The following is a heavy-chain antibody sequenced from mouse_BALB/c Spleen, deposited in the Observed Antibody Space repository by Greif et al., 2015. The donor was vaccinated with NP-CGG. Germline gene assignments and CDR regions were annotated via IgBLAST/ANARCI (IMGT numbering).Heavy chain of an antibody. CDR3: ARSDGYYAMDY. CDR2: IWAGGST. J-gene: IGHJ4*01. D-gene: IGHD2-3*01. CDR1: GFSLTSYG. V-gene: IGHV2-9*02. Sequence: VKLQESGPGLVAPSQSLSITCTVSGFSLTSYGVHWVRQPPGKGLEWLGVIWAGGSTNYNSALMSRLSISKDNSKSQVFLKMNSLQTDDTAMYYCARSDGYYAMDYWGQGTSVTVSS.